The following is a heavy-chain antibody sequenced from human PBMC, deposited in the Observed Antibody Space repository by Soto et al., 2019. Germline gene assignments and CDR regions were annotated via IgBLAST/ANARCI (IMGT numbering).Heavy chain of an antibody. CDR1: GGSMSSSNW. J-gene: IGHJ4*02. CDR3: ARSEATVVDN. D-gene: IGHD4-17*01. CDR2: AHHSGRT. Sequence: QVQLQESGPGLVKPSGTLSLTCTVSGGSMSSSNWWNWVRQPPGKGLEWIGEAHHSGRTNYNTSLQSRVTISVAKTNYLCALKWRSLTAVDTAVYYFARSEATVVDNWGQGTLVTVSS. V-gene: IGHV4-4*02.